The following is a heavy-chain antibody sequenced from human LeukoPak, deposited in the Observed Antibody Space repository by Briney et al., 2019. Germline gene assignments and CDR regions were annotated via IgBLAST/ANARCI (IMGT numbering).Heavy chain of an antibody. D-gene: IGHD3-9*01. CDR3: TTQTMTYYDILTGYYKGLYFDY. V-gene: IGHV3-15*07. CDR1: GFTFSNAW. CDR2: IKSKTDGGTT. J-gene: IGHJ4*02. Sequence: SGGSLRLSCAASGFTFSNAWMNWVRQAPGKGLEWVGRIKSKTDGGTTDYAAPVKGRSTISRDDSKNTLYLQMNSLKTEDTAVYYCTTQTMTYYDILTGYYKGLYFDYWGQGTLVTVSS.